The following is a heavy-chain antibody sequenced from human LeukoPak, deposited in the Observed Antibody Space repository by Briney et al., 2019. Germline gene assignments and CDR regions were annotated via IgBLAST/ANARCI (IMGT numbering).Heavy chain of an antibody. D-gene: IGHD1-26*01. Sequence: ASVKVSCKASGYTFTSYGISWVRQAPGQGLEWMGWMNPNSGNTGYAQKFQGRVTMTRNTSVSTAYMELSSLRSEDTAVYHCAIRRDKGRGIDYWGQGTLVTVSS. J-gene: IGHJ4*02. V-gene: IGHV1-8*02. CDR3: AIRRDKGRGIDY. CDR1: GYTFTSYG. CDR2: MNPNSGNT.